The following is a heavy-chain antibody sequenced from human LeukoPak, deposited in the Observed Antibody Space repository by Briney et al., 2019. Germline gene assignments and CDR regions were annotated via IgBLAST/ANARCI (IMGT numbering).Heavy chain of an antibody. CDR2: IKHDGSEK. Sequence: GGSLRLSCEASGFSFSNYWMSWVRQAPGKGLEWVANIKHDGSEKYYVDSVKGRFTISRDNAETSLHLQMNSLRAEDTAVYYCARGGNHGDYWYFDLWGRGTLVTVSS. D-gene: IGHD4-17*01. J-gene: IGHJ2*01. V-gene: IGHV3-7*01. CDR3: ARGGNHGDYWYFDL. CDR1: GFSFSNYW.